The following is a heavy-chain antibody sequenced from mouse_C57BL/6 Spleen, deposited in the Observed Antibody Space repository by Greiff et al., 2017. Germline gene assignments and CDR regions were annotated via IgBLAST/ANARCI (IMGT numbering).Heavy chain of an antibody. Sequence: VQLKESGAELVRPGASVKLSCTASGFNIKDDYMHWVKQRPEQGLEWIGWIDPENGDTEYASKFQGKATITADTSSNPAYLQLSSLTSEDTAVYYCTYSNYVDYWGQGTTLTVSS. D-gene: IGHD2-5*01. V-gene: IGHV14-4*01. J-gene: IGHJ2*01. CDR3: TYSNYVDY. CDR2: IDPENGDT. CDR1: GFNIKDDY.